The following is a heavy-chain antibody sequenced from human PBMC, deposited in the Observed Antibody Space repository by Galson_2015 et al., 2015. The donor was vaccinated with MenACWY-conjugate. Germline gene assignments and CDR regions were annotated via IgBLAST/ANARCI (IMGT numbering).Heavy chain of an antibody. CDR1: GIDLGEYG. CDR2: LSWNTYTI. Sequence: LRLTCAVSGIDLGEYGMHWVRQEPGTGPEGVSGLSWNTYTIANAEQVMGGCIVSRQNAKTSLSVTMNSLREEDSASYYCVKETGGSDFYMGPRAFDMWGRGTLVIVSS. V-gene: IGHV3-9*01. D-gene: IGHD2-21*02. J-gene: IGHJ3*02. CDR3: VKETGGSDFYMGPRAFDM.